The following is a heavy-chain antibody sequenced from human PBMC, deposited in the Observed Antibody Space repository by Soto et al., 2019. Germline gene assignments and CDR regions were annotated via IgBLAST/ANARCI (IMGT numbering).Heavy chain of an antibody. Sequence: SETLSLTCSVSGYLISSGYYWGWVRQTPGKGLEWLGSIDYSGRTYYSPSLKSRVSTSVDLSKNQFSLKLRSVTAADTAVYFCERDLRSGYESYYFDYWGQGTLVPVSS. V-gene: IGHV4-38-2*02. D-gene: IGHD3-22*01. CDR2: IDYSGRT. CDR1: GYLISSGYY. J-gene: IGHJ4*02. CDR3: ERDLRSGYESYYFDY.